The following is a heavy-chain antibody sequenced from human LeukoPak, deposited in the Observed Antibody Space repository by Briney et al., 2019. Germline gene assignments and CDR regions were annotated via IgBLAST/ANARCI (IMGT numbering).Heavy chain of an antibody. CDR3: AIDALEYLGPDSSVYGGFDY. CDR1: GFTFSSYG. J-gene: IGHJ4*02. Sequence: GGSLRLSCAASGFTFSSYGMHWVRQAPGQGLEGVGVISYGGSNKYYADSAKGRFTISRDNSKNTLYLQMDCLRVDGTAAYYCAIDALEYLGPDSSVYGGFDYWGQGTLVTVSS. CDR2: ISYGGSNK. D-gene: IGHD3-22*01. V-gene: IGHV3-30*03.